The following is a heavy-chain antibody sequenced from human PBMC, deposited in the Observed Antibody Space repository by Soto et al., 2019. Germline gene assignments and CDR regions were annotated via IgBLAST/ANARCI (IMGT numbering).Heavy chain of an antibody. J-gene: IGHJ6*02. V-gene: IGHV1-3*01. CDR2: INAGNGNT. Sequence: GASVKVSFKASGYTFTSYAMPWVLQAPGQRLEWMGWINAGNGNTKYSQKFQGRVTITRDTSASTAYMELSSLRSEDTAVYYCARDPNYYGMDVWGQGTTVTVSS. CDR3: ARDPNYYGMDV. CDR1: GYTFTSYA.